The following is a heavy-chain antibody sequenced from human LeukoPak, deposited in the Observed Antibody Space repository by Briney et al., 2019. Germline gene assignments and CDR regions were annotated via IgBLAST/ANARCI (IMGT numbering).Heavy chain of an antibody. J-gene: IGHJ5*02. D-gene: IGHD3-16*02. CDR3: ARHAYYRDTSSPMGWFDP. CDR1: GGSFSGYY. V-gene: IGHV4-34*01. Sequence: SETLSLTCAVYGGSFSGYYWSWIRQPPGKGLEWIGEINHSGSTNYNPSLKSRVTISVDTSKNQFSLKLSSVTAADTALYYCARHAYYRDTSSPMGWFDPWGRGTLVTVSS. CDR2: INHSGST.